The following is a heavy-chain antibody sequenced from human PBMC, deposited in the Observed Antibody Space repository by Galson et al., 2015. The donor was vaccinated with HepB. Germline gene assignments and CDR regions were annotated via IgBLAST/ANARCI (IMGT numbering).Heavy chain of an antibody. CDR1: GYTFTSYA. CDR2: INAGNGNT. D-gene: IGHD2-2*01. V-gene: IGHV1-3*01. Sequence: SVKVSCKASGYTFTSYAMHWVRQAPGQRLEWMGWINAGNGNTKYSQKFQGRVTITRDTSASTAYMELSSLRSEDTAVYYCASDVVVVPAAAPYGMDVWGQGTTVTVSS. J-gene: IGHJ6*02. CDR3: ASDVVVVPAAAPYGMDV.